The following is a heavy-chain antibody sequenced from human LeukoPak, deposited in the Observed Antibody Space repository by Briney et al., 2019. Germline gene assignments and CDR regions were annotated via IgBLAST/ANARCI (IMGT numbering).Heavy chain of an antibody. J-gene: IGHJ4*02. CDR3: AGDRHSGSYYGYFDY. CDR2: ISDDGSNK. V-gene: IGHV3-30*04. Sequence: LRLSCAASGFTFSSYAMHWVRQAPGQGLEWVATISDDGSNKYYADSVKGRFTISRDTSKTTLYVQMNSLRAEDTAVYYCAGDRHSGSYYGYFDYWGQGTLVTVSS. CDR1: GFTFSSYA. D-gene: IGHD1-26*01.